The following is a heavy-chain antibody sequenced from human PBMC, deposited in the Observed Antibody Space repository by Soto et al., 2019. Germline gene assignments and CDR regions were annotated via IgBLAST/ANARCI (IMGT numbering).Heavy chain of an antibody. Sequence: QVQLVESGGGVVQPGRSLRLSCAASGFTFSSYGMHWVRQAPGKGLEWVAVIWYDGSNKYYADSVKGRFTISRDNSKNTLYLQMNKLRAEDTAVYYCAREERGYCGSVSITAPLYGLDVWGEGSTVSVSP. CDR2: IWYDGSNK. V-gene: IGHV3-33*01. CDR1: GFTFSSYG. CDR3: AREERGYCGSVSITAPLYGLDV. J-gene: IGHJ6*04. D-gene: IGHD3-10*01.